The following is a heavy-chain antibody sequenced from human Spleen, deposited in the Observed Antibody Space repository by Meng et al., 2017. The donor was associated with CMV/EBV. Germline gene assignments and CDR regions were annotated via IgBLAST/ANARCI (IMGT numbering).Heavy chain of an antibody. Sequence: TLSSYDMSWGRQAPGKGLEWVSAISGSGGSTYYADSVKGRFTISRDNSKNTLYLQMNSLRAEDTAVYYCAKDSGILSLEWLGYHWFDPWGQGTLVTVSS. CDR3: AKDSGILSLEWLGYHWFDP. CDR1: TLSSYD. J-gene: IGHJ5*02. CDR2: ISGSGGST. D-gene: IGHD3-3*01. V-gene: IGHV3-23*01.